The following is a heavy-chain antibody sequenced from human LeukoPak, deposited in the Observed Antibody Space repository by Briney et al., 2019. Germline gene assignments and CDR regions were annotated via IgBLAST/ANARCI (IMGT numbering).Heavy chain of an antibody. CDR2: IKRDGGEK. D-gene: IGHD2-2*01. CDR1: GFTVKNYW. Sequence: GGSLRLACVVSGFTVKNYWMSGVRQAPGRGLGWVANIKRDGGEKNYLDSVKGRFTISRDNAKNSLDLQMIGLRSEHPAVYYSVREDHVKVPAPRGHRLDPWGQGTLVRVSS. J-gene: IGHJ5*02. V-gene: IGHV3-7*01. CDR3: VREDHVKVPAPRGHRLDP.